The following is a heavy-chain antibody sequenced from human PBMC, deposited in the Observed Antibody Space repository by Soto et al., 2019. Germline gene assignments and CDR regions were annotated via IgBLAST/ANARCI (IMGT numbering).Heavy chain of an antibody. V-gene: IGHV1-18*01. J-gene: IGHJ4*02. Sequence: SVQVSCKVSGYTFTNYGINWVRQAPGQGLEWVGWFNPANRNTNYAQKFQDRVSMTTDTSTNTAYMELRGLRYDDTAVYYCARDRHSSGCDYFDFWGQGNLVTVSS. D-gene: IGHD6-25*01. CDR2: FNPANRNT. CDR3: ARDRHSSGCDYFDF. CDR1: GYTFTNYG.